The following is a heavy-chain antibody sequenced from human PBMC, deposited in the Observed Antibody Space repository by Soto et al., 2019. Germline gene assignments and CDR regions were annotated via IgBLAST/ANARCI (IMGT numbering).Heavy chain of an antibody. J-gene: IGHJ4*02. CDR1: GGTLRSYT. CDR2: IIPILGIA. V-gene: IGHV1-69*02. CDR3: ARARTVAAGEFDY. Sequence: QVQLVQSGAEVKKPGSSVNVSCKASGGTLRSYTISWVRQAPGQGLEWMGRIIPILGIANYAEKFQGRVTITADKSTSTAYMELSSLRSEDTAVYYCARARTVAAGEFDYWGQGTLVTVSS. D-gene: IGHD6-19*01.